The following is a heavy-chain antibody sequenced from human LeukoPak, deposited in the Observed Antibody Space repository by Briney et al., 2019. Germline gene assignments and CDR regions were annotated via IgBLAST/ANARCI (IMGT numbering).Heavy chain of an antibody. Sequence: ASVKVSCKASGGTFSSYAISWVRQAPGQGLEWMGGIIPIFGTANYAQKFQGRVTITADKSTSTAYMELSSLRSEDTAVYYCARGMRKIHRYYYYYMDVWGKGTTVTVSS. CDR3: ARGMRKIHRYYYYYMDV. J-gene: IGHJ6*03. D-gene: IGHD5-18*01. CDR2: IIPIFGTA. V-gene: IGHV1-69*06. CDR1: GGTFSSYA.